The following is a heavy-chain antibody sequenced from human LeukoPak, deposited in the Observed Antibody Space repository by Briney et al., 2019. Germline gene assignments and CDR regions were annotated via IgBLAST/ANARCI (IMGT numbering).Heavy chain of an antibody. Sequence: VSVKVSCKASGYTFTSYGISWVRQAPGQGLEWVGWISAYNGNTNYAQKLQGRVTMTTDTSTSTAYMELRSLRSDDTAVYYCARDRGYYYDSSGYYYAWGQGTLVTVSS. J-gene: IGHJ5*02. D-gene: IGHD3-22*01. V-gene: IGHV1-18*01. CDR1: GYTFTSYG. CDR3: ARDRGYYYDSSGYYYA. CDR2: ISAYNGNT.